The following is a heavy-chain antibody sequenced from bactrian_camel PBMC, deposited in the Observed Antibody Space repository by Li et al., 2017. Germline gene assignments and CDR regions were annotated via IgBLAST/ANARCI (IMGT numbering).Heavy chain of an antibody. CDR3: AERPGCPWLDLVAAPAIEYTI. CDR2: ISVVGTT. V-gene: IGHV3S53*01. CDR1: GYTVSRLC. Sequence: HVQLVESGGGSVQAGGSLRLSCAASGYTVSRLCMGWFRQAPGKEREFVARISVVGTTDTADSVKGRFTISRGNARNTVVLQMDSLRPEDSGMYYCAERPGCPWLDLVAAPAIEYTIWGQGTQVTVS. J-gene: IGHJ4*01. D-gene: IGHD2*01.